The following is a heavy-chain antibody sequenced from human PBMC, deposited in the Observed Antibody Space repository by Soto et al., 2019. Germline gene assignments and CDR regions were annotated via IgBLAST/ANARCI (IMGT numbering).Heavy chain of an antibody. V-gene: IGHV1-3*01. CDR2: INAGNGNT. Sequence: RASVKVSCKASGYTFTSYAMHWVRQAPGQRLEWMGWINAGNGNTKYSQKFQGRVTITRDTSASTAYMELSSLRSEDTAVYYCARGPNPYYFDYWGQGTLVTVSS. J-gene: IGHJ4*02. CDR3: ARGPNPYYFDY. CDR1: GYTFTSYA.